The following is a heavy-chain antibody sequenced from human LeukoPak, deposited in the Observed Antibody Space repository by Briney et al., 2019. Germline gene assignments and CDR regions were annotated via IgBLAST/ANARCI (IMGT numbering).Heavy chain of an antibody. Sequence: SETLSLTCAVYGGSFSGYYWSWIRQAPGKGLEWIGEINHSGSTNYNPSLKSRVTISVDTSKNQFSLKLSSVTAADTAVYYCARATRRQYYYDSSGYYQPGYWGQGTLVTVSS. CDR2: INHSGST. J-gene: IGHJ4*02. CDR3: ARATRRQYYYDSSGYYQPGY. V-gene: IGHV4-34*01. CDR1: GGSFSGYY. D-gene: IGHD3-22*01.